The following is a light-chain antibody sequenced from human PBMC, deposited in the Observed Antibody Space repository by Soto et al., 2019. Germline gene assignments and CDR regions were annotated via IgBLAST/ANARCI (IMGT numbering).Light chain of an antibody. CDR2: WAS. CDR3: QKYYTTLT. Sequence: DIVMTQSPDSLAVSLGERATINCKSSQSVLYNSDNKNYLAWYQQKPGQPPKLLIYWASTRDSGVPDRFSVSGSGADFTLTISSLQAEDVAVYYCQKYYTTLTFGGGTKVEIK. CDR1: QSVLYNSDNKNY. V-gene: IGKV4-1*01. J-gene: IGKJ4*01.